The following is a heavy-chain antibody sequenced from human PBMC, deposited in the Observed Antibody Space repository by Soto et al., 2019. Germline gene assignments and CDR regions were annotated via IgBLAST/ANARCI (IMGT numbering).Heavy chain of an antibody. Sequence: GGSLRLSCAASGFTFSSYAMSWVRQAPGKGLEWVSGISNSVGSTYYADSVTGRLTISRDNSKNTLYLQMNSLRVEDTAVYYCVTSSAGVRGWALSHFDYWGQGTLVTVSS. CDR1: GFTFSSYA. CDR2: ISNSVGST. D-gene: IGHD6-19*01. J-gene: IGHJ4*02. V-gene: IGHV3-23*01. CDR3: VTSSAGVRGWALSHFDY.